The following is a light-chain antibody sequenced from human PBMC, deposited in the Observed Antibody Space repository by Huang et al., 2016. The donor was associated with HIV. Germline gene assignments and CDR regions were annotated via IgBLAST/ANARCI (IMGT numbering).Light chain of an antibody. Sequence: DIQMTQSPSSLSASVGDTVTITCRASQTISTYLNWYQQKPGKAPDLLIYGASILQSGVPSRFSCAGSGTNFTLTIRSLQPEDYATYYCQQTYTSVLTFGPGTTVDI. CDR3: QQTYTSVLT. CDR1: QTISTY. V-gene: IGKV1-39*01. CDR2: GAS. J-gene: IGKJ3*01.